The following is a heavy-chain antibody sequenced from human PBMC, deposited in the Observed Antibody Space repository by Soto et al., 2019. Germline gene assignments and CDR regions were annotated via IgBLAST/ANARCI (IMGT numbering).Heavy chain of an antibody. CDR2: IYYSRTT. V-gene: IGHV4-39*01. CDR3: ARQIATPWDSFDY. CDR1: GDSISSSSNY. D-gene: IGHD1-26*01. J-gene: IGHJ4*02. Sequence: SETLSLTCTVSGDSISSSSNYWGWIRQPPGKGLEWIGSIYYSRTTHYNPSLKSRVIITGDSPKNQFSLKVNSATAADTAVYYCARQIATPWDSFDYWGQGALVTVSS.